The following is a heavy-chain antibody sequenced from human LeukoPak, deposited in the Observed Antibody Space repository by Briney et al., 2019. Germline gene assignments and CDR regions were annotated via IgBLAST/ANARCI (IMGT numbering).Heavy chain of an antibody. CDR1: GGSFSGYY. J-gene: IGHJ4*02. Sequence: PSETLSLTCAVYGGSFSGYYWSWIRQPPGKGLEWIGEINHSGSTNYNPSLKSRVTISVDTSKNQFSLKLSSVTAADTAVYYCAGRIAVAGTESDYWGQGTLVTVSS. CDR3: AGRIAVAGTESDY. CDR2: INHSGST. D-gene: IGHD6-19*01. V-gene: IGHV4-34*09.